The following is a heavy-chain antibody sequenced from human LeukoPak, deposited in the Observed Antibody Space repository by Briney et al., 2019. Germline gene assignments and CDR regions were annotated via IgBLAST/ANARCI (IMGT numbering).Heavy chain of an antibody. CDR1: GGSFSGYY. J-gene: IGHJ6*02. Sequence: SETLSLTCAVYGGSFSGYYWSWIRQPPGKGLEWIGEINHSGSTNYNPSLKSRVTISVDTSKNQFSLKLSSVTAADTAVYYCARDYPNPNRLRFLEWLPMGGYYYYYGIDVWGQGTTVTVSS. CDR2: INHSGST. V-gene: IGHV4-34*01. D-gene: IGHD3-3*01. CDR3: ARDYPNPNRLRFLEWLPMGGYYYYYGIDV.